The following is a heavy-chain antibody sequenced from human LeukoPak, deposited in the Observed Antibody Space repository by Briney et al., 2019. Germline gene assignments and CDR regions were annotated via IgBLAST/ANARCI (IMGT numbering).Heavy chain of an antibody. CDR2: IYFGGKT. V-gene: IGHV4-39*02. J-gene: IGHJ3*02. D-gene: IGHD3-10*01. CDR3: ARGRSKIRVAFDI. Sequence: PSETLSLTCAVSGASISSSGFYWGWVRQPPGMGLEWIASIYFGGKTFYNPSLKSRVTISVDTSQNHLSLKLSSVTAADTAVYYCARGRSKIRVAFDIWGQGTMVTVSS. CDR1: GASISSSGFY.